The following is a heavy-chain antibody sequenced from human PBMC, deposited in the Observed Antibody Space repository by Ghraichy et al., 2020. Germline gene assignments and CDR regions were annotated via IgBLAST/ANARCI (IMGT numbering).Heavy chain of an antibody. Sequence: GESLNISCAASGFTFSSYGMHWVRQAPGKGLEWVAVISYDGSNKYYADSVKGRFTISRDNSKNTLYLQMNSLRAEDTAVYYCAKEALQHGDYYGMDVWGQGTTVTVSS. D-gene: IGHD4-11*01. J-gene: IGHJ6*02. CDR2: ISYDGSNK. CDR3: AKEALQHGDYYGMDV. CDR1: GFTFSSYG. V-gene: IGHV3-30*18.